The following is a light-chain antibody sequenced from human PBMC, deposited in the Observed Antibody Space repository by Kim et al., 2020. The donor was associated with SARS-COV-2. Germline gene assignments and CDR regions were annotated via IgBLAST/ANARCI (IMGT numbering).Light chain of an antibody. CDR2: AAS. J-gene: IGKJ4*01. Sequence: DIQMTQSPSSLSASVGDRVTITCRASQDISSWLAWYQQKPEKAPKSLIYAASNLQSGVPSRFSGSGSGTDFTLTISSLQPEDFATYYCQQYNSYPHTFGGGTKVDIK. CDR3: QQYNSYPHT. V-gene: IGKV1D-16*01. CDR1: QDISSW.